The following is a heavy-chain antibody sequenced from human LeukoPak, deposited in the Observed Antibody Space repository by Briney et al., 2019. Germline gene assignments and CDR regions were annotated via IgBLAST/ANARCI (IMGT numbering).Heavy chain of an antibody. CDR3: AKSAWDYYGSGSYKN. J-gene: IGHJ4*02. CDR1: GFTVSSNY. Sequence: GGSLRLSCAAPGFTVSSNYMSWVRQAPGKGLEWVSVIYSGGSTNYADSVKGRFTISRDNSKNTLYLQMNSLRAEDTAVYYCAKSAWDYYGSGSYKNWGQGTLVTVSS. CDR2: IYSGGST. D-gene: IGHD3-10*01. V-gene: IGHV3-53*01.